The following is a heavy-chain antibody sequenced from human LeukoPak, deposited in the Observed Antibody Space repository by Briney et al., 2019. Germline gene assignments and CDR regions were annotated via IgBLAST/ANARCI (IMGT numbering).Heavy chain of an antibody. CDR1: GYSFTSYW. CDR3: ARLTGPYGSGSNWFDP. J-gene: IGHJ5*02. D-gene: IGHD3-10*01. Sequence: PGESLKISCKGSGYSFTSYWIGWVRQMPGKGLEWMGIIYPGDSDTRYSPSFQGQVTISADKSISTAYLQCSSLKASDTAMYYCARLTGPYGSGSNWFDPWGQGTLVTVSS. CDR2: IYPGDSDT. V-gene: IGHV5-51*01.